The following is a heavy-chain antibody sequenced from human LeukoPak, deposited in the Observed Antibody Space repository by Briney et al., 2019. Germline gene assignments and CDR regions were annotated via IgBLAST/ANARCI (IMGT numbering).Heavy chain of an antibody. CDR1: GGSISSYY. Sequence: SETLSLTCTASGGSISSYYWSWIRQPAGKGLEWIGRIYTSGSTNYNPSLKSRVTMSVDTSKNQFSLKLTSVTTADTAVYYCAREEVNTPMVRYWGQGTLVTVSS. CDR2: IYTSGST. CDR3: AREEVNTPMVRY. V-gene: IGHV4-4*07. D-gene: IGHD5-18*01. J-gene: IGHJ4*02.